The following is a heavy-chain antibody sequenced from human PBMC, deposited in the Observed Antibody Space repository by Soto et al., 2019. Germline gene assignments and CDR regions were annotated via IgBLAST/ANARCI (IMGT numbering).Heavy chain of an antibody. J-gene: IGHJ4*02. V-gene: IGHV3-21*01. CDR2: IGDTGTFI. D-gene: IGHD4-4*01. CDR3: ARDQRYLRQGYSDY. Sequence: EVQLVESGGGLVKPGGSLRLSCVGSAFIFSDHSMNWVRQAPGKGLEWVTSIGDTGTFIYYADSVKGRFTISRDNAKKSLGLQMDSLRPEDTAVYYCARDQRYLRQGYSDYWGQGTLVTVSS. CDR1: AFIFSDHS.